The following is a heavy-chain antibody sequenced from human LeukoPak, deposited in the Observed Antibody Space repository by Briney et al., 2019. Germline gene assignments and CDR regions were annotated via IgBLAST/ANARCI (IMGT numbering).Heavy chain of an antibody. V-gene: IGHV3-53*01. CDR3: ARGTTPWYYFDY. Sequence: PGGSLRLSCAASGFTVSSNYMSWVRQAPGKGLEWVSVIYSDGSTYYADSVKGRFTISRDNSKNTLYLQMNSLRAEDTAVYYCARGTTPWYYFDYWGQGTLVTVSS. D-gene: IGHD1-1*01. CDR1: GFTVSSNY. CDR2: IYSDGST. J-gene: IGHJ4*02.